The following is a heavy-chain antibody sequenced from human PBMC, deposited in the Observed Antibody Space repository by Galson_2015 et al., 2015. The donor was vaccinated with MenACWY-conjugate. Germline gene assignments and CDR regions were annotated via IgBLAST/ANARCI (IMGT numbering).Heavy chain of an antibody. CDR1: GFTFSIYA. V-gene: IGHV3-30*01. CDR3: ASAYCRSSSTSTCTNHFQY. Sequence: SLRLSCAASGFTFSIYAMHWVRQAPGKGLEWVAVMSYDGTIQYYPDSVKGRFTISRDNSKNTLSLQMNSLRAEDTAVYYCASAYCRSSSTSTCTNHFQYWGQGTLVTVSS. CDR2: MSYDGTIQ. D-gene: IGHD2-21*01. J-gene: IGHJ1*01.